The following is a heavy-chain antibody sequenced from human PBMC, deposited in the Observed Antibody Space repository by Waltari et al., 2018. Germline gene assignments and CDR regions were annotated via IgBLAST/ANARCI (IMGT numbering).Heavy chain of an antibody. CDR2: VDPEDGET. V-gene: IGHV1-69-2*01. CDR1: GYTCRDYY. J-gene: IGHJ3*01. D-gene: IGHD6-19*01. Sequence: EVQLLQSGAELKEPGPTVSITCKVSGYTCRDYYVHWVQQAPGKGLRWMGLVDPEDGETIYADNFQGRVTISADTSTDTAFMELSSLRSEDTAVFYCATALGDSSSASRPFDFWGQGTMITVSS. CDR3: ATALGDSSSASRPFDF.